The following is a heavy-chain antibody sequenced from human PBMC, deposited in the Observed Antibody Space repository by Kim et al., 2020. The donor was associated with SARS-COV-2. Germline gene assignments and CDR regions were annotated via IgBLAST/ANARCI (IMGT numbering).Heavy chain of an antibody. V-gene: IGHV3-23*01. J-gene: IGHJ4*02. CDR3: AKDLPTGGYY. D-gene: IGHD2-8*02. Sequence: STSYADSVKGRFTISRDNSKNTLYLQMNSLRAEDTAVYYCAKDLPTGGYYWGQGTLVTVSS. CDR2: ST.